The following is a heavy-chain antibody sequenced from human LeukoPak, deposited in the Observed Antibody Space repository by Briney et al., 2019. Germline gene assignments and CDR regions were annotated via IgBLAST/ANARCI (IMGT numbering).Heavy chain of an antibody. V-gene: IGHV3-21*01. Sequence: GGSLRLSCAASGFTFSNYDMSWVRQAPGKGLEWVSSISSSSSYIYYADSVKGRFTISRDNAKNSLYLQMNSLRAEDTAVYYCARVLARGRITIFGVVKNWGQGTLVTVSS. CDR3: ARVLARGRITIFGVVKN. D-gene: IGHD3-3*01. J-gene: IGHJ4*02. CDR1: GFTFSNYD. CDR2: ISSSSSYI.